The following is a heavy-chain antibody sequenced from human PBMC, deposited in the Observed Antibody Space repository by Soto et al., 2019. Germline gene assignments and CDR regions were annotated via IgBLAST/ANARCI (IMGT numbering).Heavy chain of an antibody. CDR2: IIPIFGTA. CDR1: GGTFSSYA. CDR3: GRVRGPKMSGRGDYGMDV. Sequence: QVQLVQSGAEVKKPGSSVKVSCKASGGTFSSYAISWVRQAPGQGLEWMGGIIPIFGTANYAQKFQGRVTITADESTRTAYMELSSLRSEDTAVYYCGRVRGPKMSGRGDYGMDVWGQGTTVTVSS. V-gene: IGHV1-69*12. J-gene: IGHJ6*02. D-gene: IGHD3-3*01.